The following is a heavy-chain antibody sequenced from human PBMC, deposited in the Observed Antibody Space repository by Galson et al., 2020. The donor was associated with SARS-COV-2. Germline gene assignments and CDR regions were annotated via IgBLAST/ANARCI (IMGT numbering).Heavy chain of an antibody. Sequence: ASETLSLTCTVSGGSISSSSYYWGWLRQPPGKGLEWIGIIYYSGSTYYNPSLKSRVTISVDTSKNQFSLKLRSVTAADTAVYYCARDRAYYYDSGGYNYWGQGTLVTVSS. J-gene: IGHJ4*02. CDR1: GGSISSSSYY. CDR2: IYYSGST. V-gene: IGHV4-39*07. CDR3: ARDRAYYYDSGGYNY. D-gene: IGHD3-22*01.